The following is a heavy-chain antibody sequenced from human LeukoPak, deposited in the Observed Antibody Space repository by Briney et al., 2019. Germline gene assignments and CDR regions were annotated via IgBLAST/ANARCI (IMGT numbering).Heavy chain of an antibody. CDR3: ARRGGSSWSSFDY. J-gene: IGHJ4*01. CDR2: TSGLGGSA. D-gene: IGHD6-13*01. V-gene: IGHV3-23*01. Sequence: GGSLRLSCEASGFIFNNYAMNWVRQAPGKGLEWVSGTSGLGGSAYYAASVKGRFIISRDNSGNTLFFQLTNLRVEDTAVYYCARRGGSSWSSFDYWGHGTLVTVSS. CDR1: GFIFNNYA.